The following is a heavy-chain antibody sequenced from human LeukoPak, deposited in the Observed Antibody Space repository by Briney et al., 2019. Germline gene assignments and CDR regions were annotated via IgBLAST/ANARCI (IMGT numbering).Heavy chain of an antibody. J-gene: IGHJ4*02. D-gene: IGHD6-13*01. CDR1: GFTVSTNY. V-gene: IGHV3-53*01. Sequence: GGSLRLSCAASGFTVSTNYMSWVRQAPGKGLEWVSVIYFGGSTYYADSVKGRFTISRDNSKDTLFLQMNSLRAEDTAIYHCAKATYSSSWNLYFDYWGQGTLVTVSS. CDR2: IYFGGST. CDR3: AKATYSSSWNLYFDY.